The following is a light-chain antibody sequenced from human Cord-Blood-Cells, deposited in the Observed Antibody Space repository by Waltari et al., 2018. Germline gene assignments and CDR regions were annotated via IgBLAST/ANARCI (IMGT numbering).Light chain of an antibody. CDR3: QQYGSSPRT. J-gene: IGKJ1*01. CDR1: QSVSRSY. V-gene: IGKV3-20*01. CDR2: GAS. Sequence: EIVLTQSPGPLSLSPGERATLSCRASQSVSRSYLAWYQQKPGQAPRLLTYGASSRATGIPDRFSGSGSGTDFTLTISRLEPEDFAVYYCQQYGSSPRTFGQGTKVEI.